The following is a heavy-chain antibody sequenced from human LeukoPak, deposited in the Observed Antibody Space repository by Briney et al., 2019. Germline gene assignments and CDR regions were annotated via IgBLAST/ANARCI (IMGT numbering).Heavy chain of an antibody. CDR3: ARGAPAPDYVWGSYRYEFDY. CDR2: IYYSGST. CDR1: GGSISSSSYY. Sequence: KPSETLSLTCTVSGGSISSSSYYWGWIRQPPGKGLEWIGSIYYSGSTYYNPSLKSRVTISVDTSKNQFSLKLSSVTAADTAVYYCARGAPAPDYVWGSYRYEFDYWGQGTLVTVSS. V-gene: IGHV4-39*01. J-gene: IGHJ4*02. D-gene: IGHD3-16*02.